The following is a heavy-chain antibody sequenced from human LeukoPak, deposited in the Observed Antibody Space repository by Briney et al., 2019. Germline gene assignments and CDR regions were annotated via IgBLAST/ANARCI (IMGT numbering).Heavy chain of an antibody. V-gene: IGHV3-23*01. CDR3: AKDRIAARRPYYFDY. CDR2: LSGGGGST. CDR1: GFTFSSYA. J-gene: IGHJ4*02. Sequence: GGSLRLSSAASGFTFSSYAMSWVPQAPGKGLEGVSDLSGGGGSTYYADSVKGRFTISRDNSKNTLYLQMNSLRAEDTAVYYCAKDRIAARRPYYFDYWGRGTLVTVSS. D-gene: IGHD6-6*01.